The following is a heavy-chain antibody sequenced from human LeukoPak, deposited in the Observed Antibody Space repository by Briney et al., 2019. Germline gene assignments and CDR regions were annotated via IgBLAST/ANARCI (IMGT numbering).Heavy chain of an antibody. J-gene: IGHJ3*02. Sequence: GASVKVSCKASGYTFTNYYMHWVRQAPGQGLEWMGLINPSGGTTSYAQKFQGRVTMTRETSTSTVCMELSSLRSEDTAVYFCARIQRGVVNAFDIWGQGTMVTVSS. D-gene: IGHD3-16*02. V-gene: IGHV1-46*01. CDR1: GYTFTNYY. CDR3: ARIQRGVVNAFDI. CDR2: INPSGGTT.